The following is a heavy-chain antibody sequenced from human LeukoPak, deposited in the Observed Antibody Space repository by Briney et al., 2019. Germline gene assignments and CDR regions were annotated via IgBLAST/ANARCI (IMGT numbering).Heavy chain of an antibody. CDR1: GDSINRNTYY. Sequence: SETLSLTCIVSGDSINRNTYYWGWIRQPPGKGLEWIGTMFFDGNTYYSPSLESRVTISADTSKNHFYLKLRSVTAADTAVYYCARGQFWSGYSIWGQGTLVTVSS. V-gene: IGHV4-39*07. J-gene: IGHJ4*02. D-gene: IGHD3-3*02. CDR3: ARGQFWSGYSI. CDR2: MFFDGNT.